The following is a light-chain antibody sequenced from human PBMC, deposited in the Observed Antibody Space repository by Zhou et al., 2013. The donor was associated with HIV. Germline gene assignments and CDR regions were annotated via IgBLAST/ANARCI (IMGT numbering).Light chain of an antibody. J-gene: IGKJ1*01. CDR2: LAS. CDR3: QQTYSRPWT. Sequence: IQMTQSPSTLSASVGDRVTISCRASQSIDSYLAWYQQKPGEAPKLLLFLASNLESGVPPRFSGSGSGTDFTLTISSLQPEDFATYYCQQTYSRPWTFGQGTKVDI. CDR1: QSIDSY. V-gene: IGKV1-5*03.